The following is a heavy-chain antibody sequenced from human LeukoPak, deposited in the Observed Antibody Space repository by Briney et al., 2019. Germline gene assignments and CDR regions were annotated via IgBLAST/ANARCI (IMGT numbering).Heavy chain of an antibody. D-gene: IGHD5-24*01. V-gene: IGHV4-59*01. CDR1: GGSISSYY. CDR2: IYYSGST. J-gene: IGHJ4*02. CDR3: ARVEMATITN. Sequence: TSSETLSLTCTVSGGSISSYYWSWIRQPPGKGLEWIGYIYYSGSTNYNPSLKSRVTISVDTSKNQFSLKLSSVTAADTAVYYCARVEMATITNWGQGTLVTVSS.